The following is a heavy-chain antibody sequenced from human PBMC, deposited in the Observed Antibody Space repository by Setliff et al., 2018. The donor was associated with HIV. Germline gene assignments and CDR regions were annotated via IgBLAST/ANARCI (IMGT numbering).Heavy chain of an antibody. CDR3: ARAERGYSYGKGYYFDY. J-gene: IGHJ4*02. D-gene: IGHD5-18*01. CDR2: TIPIFGTA. CDR1: GGTFSSYA. V-gene: IGHV1-69*05. Sequence: SVKVSCKASGGTFSSYAISWVRQAPGQGLGWMGGTIPIFGTANYAQRFQGRVTITTDESTSTAYMELSSLRSEDTAVYYCARAERGYSYGKGYYFDYWGQGTLVTVSS.